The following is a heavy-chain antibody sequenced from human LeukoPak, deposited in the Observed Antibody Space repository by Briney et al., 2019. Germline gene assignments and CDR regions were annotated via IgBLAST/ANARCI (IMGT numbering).Heavy chain of an antibody. Sequence: SETLSLTFTVSGYSISSGYYWGWIRQPPGKGLEWIGRIYHSGSTYYNPSLKSRVTISVDTSKNQFSLKLSSVTAADTAVYYCARARYDYVWGSYRPIFDYWGQGTLVTVSS. V-gene: IGHV4-38-2*02. CDR1: GYSISSGYY. J-gene: IGHJ4*02. CDR3: ARARYDYVWGSYRPIFDY. CDR2: IYHSGST. D-gene: IGHD3-16*02.